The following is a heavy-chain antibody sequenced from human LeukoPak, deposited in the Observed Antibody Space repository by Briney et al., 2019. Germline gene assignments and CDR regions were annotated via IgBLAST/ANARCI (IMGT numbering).Heavy chain of an antibody. V-gene: IGHV4-34*01. CDR2: INARGDT. Sequence: SETLSLTCAVYGWSFNDYYWYWIRQPPGKGLEWIGEINARGDTNYNPSLKSRVTISVDTSKKQFSLRLTSMIAADTALYYCARGQVPAARGYNWFDPWGRGTLVTVSS. J-gene: IGHJ5*02. CDR1: GWSFNDYY. CDR3: ARGQVPAARGYNWFDP. D-gene: IGHD2-2*01.